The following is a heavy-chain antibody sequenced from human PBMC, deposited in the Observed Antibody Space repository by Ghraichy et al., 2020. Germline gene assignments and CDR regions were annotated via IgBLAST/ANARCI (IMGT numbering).Heavy chain of an antibody. D-gene: IGHD4-11*01. V-gene: IGHV5-51*01. Sequence: GESLNISCKSSGYSFSTFWIGWVRQMPGKGLELMGIIYPGDSETRYSPSFQGQVTISADKSISTAYLQWSSLRASDTAMYYCGRHPRNAPFDNWGQGTLVTVSS. CDR2: IYPGDSET. J-gene: IGHJ4*02. CDR1: GYSFSTFW. CDR3: GRHPRNAPFDN.